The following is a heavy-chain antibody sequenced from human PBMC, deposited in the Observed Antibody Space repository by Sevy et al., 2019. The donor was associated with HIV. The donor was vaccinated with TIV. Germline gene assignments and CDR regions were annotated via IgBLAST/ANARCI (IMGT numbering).Heavy chain of an antibody. CDR1: GFTFSSYE. Sequence: GGSLRLSSAASGFTFSSYEMIWVRQAPGKGLEWVSYISQSGSTTNSDSGKGGFTNFRGNVKNSVYLQMNNLRAEETALYYSARDLPPSATTVAHFDYWGQGTLVTVSS. V-gene: IGHV3-48*03. CDR2: ISQSGSTT. J-gene: IGHJ4*02. CDR3: ARDLPPSATTVAHFDY. D-gene: IGHD4-17*01.